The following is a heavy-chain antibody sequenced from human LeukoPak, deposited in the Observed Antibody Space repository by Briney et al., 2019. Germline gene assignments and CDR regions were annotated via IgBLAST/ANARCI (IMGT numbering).Heavy chain of an antibody. CDR3: ARALTPASGWLGS. J-gene: IGHJ5*01. CDR1: GFTFSSYT. V-gene: IGHV3-21*01. D-gene: IGHD6-19*01. CDR2: ISSSSGYM. Sequence: GGSLRLSCVASGFTFSSYTMSWVRQAPGKGLEWVSCISSSSGYMYYGDTLKGRLTISRDNAKNSLYLQMDNLRADDTAMYYCARALTPASGWLGSWGQGTLVTVSS.